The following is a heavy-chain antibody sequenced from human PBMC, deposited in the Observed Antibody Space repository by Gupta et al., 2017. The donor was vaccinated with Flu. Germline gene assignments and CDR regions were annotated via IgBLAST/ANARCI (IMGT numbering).Heavy chain of an antibody. J-gene: IGHJ3*02. Sequence: QVQLQESGPGLVKPSETLSLTCSVSGGSISSYYWSWIRQPPGKGLEWIGYIYYSGSTNYNPSLKSRVTISVDTSKNQFSLKLSSVTAADTAVYYCARVEYRFGDPHAFDIWGQGTMVTVSS. CDR1: GGSISSYY. V-gene: IGHV4-59*01. CDR2: IYYSGST. D-gene: IGHD3-10*01. CDR3: ARVEYRFGDPHAFDI.